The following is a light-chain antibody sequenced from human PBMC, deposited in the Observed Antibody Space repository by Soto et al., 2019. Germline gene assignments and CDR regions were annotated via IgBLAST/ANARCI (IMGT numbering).Light chain of an antibody. CDR2: EVK. CDR3: SSYTTSSTYV. V-gene: IGLV2-18*02. J-gene: IGLJ1*01. Sequence: QSALTQPPSVSGSPGQSVTISCSGTSSDVAFYNRVSWYQQPPDTAPKLIIYEVKNRPSGVPDRFSGSKSGNSASLTISGLRAEDEADYYCSSYTTSSTYVFGTGTKLTVL. CDR1: SSDVAFYNR.